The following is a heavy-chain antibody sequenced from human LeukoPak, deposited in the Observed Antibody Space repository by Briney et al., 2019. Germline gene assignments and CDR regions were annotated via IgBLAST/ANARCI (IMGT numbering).Heavy chain of an antibody. V-gene: IGHV3-21*01. D-gene: IGHD6-13*01. J-gene: IGHJ4*02. CDR2: ISSSSSYI. CDR1: GFTFSSYS. CDR3: AAGYSSSWSTDY. Sequence: GGSLRLSCAASGFTFSSYSMNWVRQAPGKGLEWVSSISSSSSYIYYADSVKGRFTISRDNAKNTLYPQMNSLRAEDTAVYYCAAGYSSSWSTDYWGQGTLVTVSS.